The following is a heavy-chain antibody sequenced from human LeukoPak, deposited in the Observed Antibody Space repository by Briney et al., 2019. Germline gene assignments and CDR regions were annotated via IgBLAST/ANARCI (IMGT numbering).Heavy chain of an antibody. Sequence: SETLSLTCTVSGGSISGYYWNWIRQPPGKGLEWIGYIYYTGSTNYNPSLKSRVTISVDTSKNQFSLKLSSVTAADTAVYYCARAGPRTYYDFWSGYPGLYYYYMDVWGKGTTVTVSS. CDR3: ARAGPRTYYDFWSGYPGLYYYYMDV. J-gene: IGHJ6*03. V-gene: IGHV4-59*12. CDR2: IYYTGST. CDR1: GGSISGYY. D-gene: IGHD3-3*01.